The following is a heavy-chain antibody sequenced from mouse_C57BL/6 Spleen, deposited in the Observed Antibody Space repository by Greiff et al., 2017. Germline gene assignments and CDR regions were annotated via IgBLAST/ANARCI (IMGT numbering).Heavy chain of an antibody. CDR2: IYPGDGDT. D-gene: IGHD1-1*01. CDR3: ARQTTVVDWYFDV. J-gene: IGHJ1*03. CDR1: GYAFSSYW. Sequence: QVQLQQSGAELVKPGASVKISCKASGYAFSSYWMNWVKQRPGKGLEWIGQIYPGDGDTNYNGKFKGKATMTADKSSSTAYMQLSSLTSEDSAVYFCARQTTVVDWYFDVWGTGTTVTVSS. V-gene: IGHV1-80*01.